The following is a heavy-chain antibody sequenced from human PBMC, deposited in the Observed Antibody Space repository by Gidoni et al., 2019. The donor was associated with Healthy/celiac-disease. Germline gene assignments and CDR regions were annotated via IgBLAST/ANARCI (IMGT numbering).Heavy chain of an antibody. CDR1: GFTFSTAW. Sequence: EVQLVESGGGLVKPGGSLRLSCAASGFTFSTAWLSWVRQAPGKVLEWVGRIKSKTDCGTTEYAAPVKGRFTISRVDSKNTLYLQMNSMKTEDTAVDYCTTGAAARPGDSDYWGQGTLVTVAS. CDR2: IKSKTDCGTT. CDR3: TTGAAARPGDSDY. V-gene: IGHV3-15*01. J-gene: IGHJ4*02. D-gene: IGHD6-6*01.